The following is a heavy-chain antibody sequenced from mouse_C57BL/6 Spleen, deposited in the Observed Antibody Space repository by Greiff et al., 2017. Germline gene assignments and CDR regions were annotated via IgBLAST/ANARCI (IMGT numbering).Heavy chain of an antibody. J-gene: IGHJ1*03. D-gene: IGHD3-3*01. CDR3: VRGGTHFDV. CDR1: GFSFNTYA. Sequence: EVKLMESGGGLVQPKGSLKLSCAASGFSFNTYAMNWVRQAPGKGLEWVARIRSKSNNYATYYADSVKDRFTISRDDSESMLYLQMNNLKTEDTAMYYCVRGGTHFDVWGTGTTVTVSS. CDR2: IRSKSNNYAT. V-gene: IGHV10-1*01.